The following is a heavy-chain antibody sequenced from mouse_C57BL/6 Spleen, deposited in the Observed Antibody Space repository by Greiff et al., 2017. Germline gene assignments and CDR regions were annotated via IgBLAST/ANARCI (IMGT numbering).Heavy chain of an antibody. CDR2: ISSSGST. J-gene: IGHJ2*01. V-gene: IGHV3-8*01. D-gene: IGHD4-1*02. Sequence: EVKLMESGPGLAKPSQTLSLTCSVTGSSITSDYWNWIRKFPGNKLEYMGYISSSGSTYYNPSLKSRIPIIRDTSKNQSSLQLNSVTTEDTATYYCARYTNWVDYWGQGTTLTVSS. CDR1: GSSITSDY. CDR3: ARYTNWVDY.